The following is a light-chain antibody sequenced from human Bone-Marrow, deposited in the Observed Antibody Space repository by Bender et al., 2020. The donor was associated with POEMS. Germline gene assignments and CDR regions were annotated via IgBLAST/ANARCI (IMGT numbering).Light chain of an antibody. CDR3: HVWDSSSDQLWD. Sequence: SYVLTQPLSVSVAPGQTATITCGGSNIESRSVHWYQQKPGQAPVLVVYDDSDRPSGIPERFSGSNSGNTATLTISRVEAGDEADYYCHVWDSSSDQLWDFGGGTKVTVL. J-gene: IGLJ2*01. CDR2: DDS. CDR1: NIESRS. V-gene: IGLV3-21*02.